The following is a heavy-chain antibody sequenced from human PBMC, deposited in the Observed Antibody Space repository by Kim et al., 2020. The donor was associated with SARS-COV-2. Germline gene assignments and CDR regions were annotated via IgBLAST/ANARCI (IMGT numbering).Heavy chain of an antibody. CDR1: GFTFSSYS. Sequence: GGSLRLSCAASGFTFSSYSMNWVRQAPGKGLEWVSSISSSSSYIYYADSVKGRFSISRDNAKNSLYLQMNSLRAEDTAVYYCAREPGGCSSTSCHPWSYYYYGMDVWGQGTTVTVSS. CDR2: ISSSSSYI. V-gene: IGHV3-21*01. CDR3: AREPGGCSSTSCHPWSYYYYGMDV. J-gene: IGHJ6*02. D-gene: IGHD2-2*01.